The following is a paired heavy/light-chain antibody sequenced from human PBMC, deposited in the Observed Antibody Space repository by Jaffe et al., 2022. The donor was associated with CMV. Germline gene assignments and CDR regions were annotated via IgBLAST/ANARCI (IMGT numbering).Heavy chain of an antibody. CDR2: ITGIADRI. CDR1: GFTFSNYA. D-gene: IGHD1-1*01. Sequence: EVQLVESGGGLVQPGGSLRLSCAASGFTFSNYAMTWVRQAPGKGLECVSDITGIADRIYYADSVKGRFTISRDNSRNTLYLQMNSVRADDTAVYYCARRTGPHVFDMWGRGTMVTVSS. V-gene: IGHV3-23*04. CDR3: ARRTGPHVFDM. J-gene: IGHJ3*02.
Light chain of an antibody. Sequence: SYELTQPPSVSLSPGQTARIACSGDALAKQYACWYQQKPGQAPLLLIYKDTERPSGIPGRFSGSSSGTTVTLTISGVQAEDEADYYCQSADSSGSYEVFGGGTKLTVL. CDR1: ALAKQY. CDR2: KDT. J-gene: IGLJ3*02. V-gene: IGLV3-25*03. CDR3: QSADSSGSYEV.